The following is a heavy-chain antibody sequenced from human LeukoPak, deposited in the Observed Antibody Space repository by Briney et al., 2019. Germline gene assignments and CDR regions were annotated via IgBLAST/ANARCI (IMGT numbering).Heavy chain of an antibody. D-gene: IGHD6-13*01. CDR3: AKDRSSSWPTYFDY. J-gene: IGHJ4*02. Sequence: GGSLRLSCAASGFTFTSYAMSCVRQSPGNGLEWVSAISGSGGSTYYEDSVKGRFTISRDNSKNTLYLQMNSLRAEDTAVYYCAKDRSSSWPTYFDYWGQGTLVTVSS. CDR1: GFTFTSYA. CDR2: ISGSGGST. V-gene: IGHV3-23*01.